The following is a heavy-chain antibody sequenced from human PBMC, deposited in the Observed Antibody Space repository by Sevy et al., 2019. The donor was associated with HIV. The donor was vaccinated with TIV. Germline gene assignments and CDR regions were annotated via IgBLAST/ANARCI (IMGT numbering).Heavy chain of an antibody. V-gene: IGHV4-59*01. CDR3: AREGGGYCSSTSCYGGGGYYGMDV. CDR2: IYYSGST. CDR1: GGSISSYY. D-gene: IGHD2-2*01. J-gene: IGHJ6*02. Sequence: SETLSLTCTVSGGSISSYYWSWIRQPPGKGLEWIGYIYYSGSTNYNPPLKSRVTISVDTSKNQFSLKLSSVTAADTAVYYCAREGGGYCSSTSCYGGGGYYGMDVWGQGTTVTVSS.